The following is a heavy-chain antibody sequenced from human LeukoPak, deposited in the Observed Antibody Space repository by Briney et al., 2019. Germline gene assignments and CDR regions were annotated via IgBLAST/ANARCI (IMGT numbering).Heavy chain of an antibody. CDR2: ISGSGGST. J-gene: IGHJ4*02. V-gene: IGHV3-23*01. CDR3: AKENLTYYDFWSGYYRGYYFDY. CDR1: GFTFSSYA. Sequence: GSLRLSCAASGFTFSSYAMSWVRQAPGKGLEWVSAISGSGGSTYYADSVKGRFTISRDNSKNTLYLQMNSLRAEDTAVYYCAKENLTYYDFWSGYYRGYYFDYWGQGTLVTVSS. D-gene: IGHD3-3*01.